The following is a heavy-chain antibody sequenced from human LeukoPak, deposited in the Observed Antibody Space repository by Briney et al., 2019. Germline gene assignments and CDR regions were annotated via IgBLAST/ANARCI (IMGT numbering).Heavy chain of an antibody. CDR1: GFTFSSFT. D-gene: IGHD5-12*01. CDR3: ARELYSGYGRFDY. J-gene: IGHJ4*02. Sequence: PGGSLRLSCAVSGFTFSSFTMHWVRQAPGKGLEWVSSISSGSGYIYYADSVKGRFTISRDNAKNSLYLQMNSLRAEDTAVYYCARELYSGYGRFDYWGQGTLVTVSS. V-gene: IGHV3-21*01. CDR2: ISSGSGYI.